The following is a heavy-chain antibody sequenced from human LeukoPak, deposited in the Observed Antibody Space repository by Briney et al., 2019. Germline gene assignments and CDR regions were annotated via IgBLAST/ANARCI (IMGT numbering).Heavy chain of an antibody. D-gene: IGHD3-16*02. CDR1: GGSISSSTYY. J-gene: IGHJ4*02. CDR2: IYYSGST. CDR3: ARTPYYDYVWGSYRYAFDY. V-gene: IGHV4-39*01. Sequence: SETLSLTCTVSGGSISSSTYYWGWIRQPPGKGLEWIGSIYYSGSTYYNPSLKSRVTISVDTSKNQFSLKLSSVTAADTAVYYCARTPYYDYVWGSYRYAFDYWGQGTLVTVSP.